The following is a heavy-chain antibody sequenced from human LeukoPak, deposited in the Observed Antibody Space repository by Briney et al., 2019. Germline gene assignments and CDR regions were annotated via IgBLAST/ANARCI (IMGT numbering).Heavy chain of an antibody. V-gene: IGHV3-30-3*01. J-gene: IGHJ4*02. D-gene: IGHD5-18*01. CDR3: ARNPFGGYNFDF. CDR2: ISYDGSRK. Sequence: GGSLRLSCAASGFTFRSHAMHWGRQAPGKGLEWVAIISYDGSRKYYADSVKGRFTISRDNSKNTLYLQMNSLRPEDTAVYYCARNPFGGYNFDFWGQGTLVTVSS. CDR1: GFTFRSHA.